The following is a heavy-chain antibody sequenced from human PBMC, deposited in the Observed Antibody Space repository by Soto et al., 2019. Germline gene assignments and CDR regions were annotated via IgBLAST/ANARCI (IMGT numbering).Heavy chain of an antibody. CDR3: ARDYGGNSGFDY. Sequence: QVQLVQSGAEVKKPGASVKVSCTASGYTFTSYAMHWVRQAPGQRLEWMGWINAGNGNTKYSQKFQGRVTITRDTSASTAYMELSSLRSEDTAVYYCARDYGGNSGFDYWGQGTLVTVSS. D-gene: IGHD4-17*01. CDR1: GYTFTSYA. V-gene: IGHV1-3*01. J-gene: IGHJ4*02. CDR2: INAGNGNT.